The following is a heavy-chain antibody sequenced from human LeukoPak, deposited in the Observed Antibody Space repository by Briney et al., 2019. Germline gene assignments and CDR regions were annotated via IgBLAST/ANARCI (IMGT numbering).Heavy chain of an antibody. Sequence: GRSLRLFCAASGFTFSSYAMHWVRQAPGKGLEWVAVISYDGSNKYYADSVKGRFTISRDNSKNTLYLQMNSLRAEDTAVYYCARGIQLWSHYYYYGMDVWGQGTTVTVSS. J-gene: IGHJ6*02. CDR3: ARGIQLWSHYYYYGMDV. V-gene: IGHV3-30-3*01. D-gene: IGHD5-18*01. CDR2: ISYDGSNK. CDR1: GFTFSSYA.